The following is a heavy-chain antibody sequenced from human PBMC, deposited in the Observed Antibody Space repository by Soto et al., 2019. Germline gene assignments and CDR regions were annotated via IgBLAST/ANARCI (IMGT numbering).Heavy chain of an antibody. D-gene: IGHD3-22*01. CDR1: GFTFTNAW. Sequence: EVQLVESGGGSVKPGGSLRLSCAASGFTFTNAWINWVRQAPGKGLEWVGRIKSKTDGGTTDYAEPVKGRFAISRDDSHNMVYLQMNSLKIEDTAVYYCTTDSYSTIIIVRFDYWGHGTLVTVSS. CDR2: IKSKTDGGTT. J-gene: IGHJ4*01. CDR3: TTDSYSTIIIVRFDY. V-gene: IGHV3-15*07.